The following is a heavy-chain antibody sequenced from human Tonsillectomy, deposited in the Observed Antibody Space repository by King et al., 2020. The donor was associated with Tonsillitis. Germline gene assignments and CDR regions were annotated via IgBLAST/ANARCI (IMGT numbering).Heavy chain of an antibody. D-gene: IGHD6-19*01. Sequence: QLQESGPGPVKASETLSLTCSVSGGSIISYYWGWIRQPPGQGLEWIGFIHSSGTINYNPSLKSRLTLSVDTSNNQISLSLTSVTATDTAVYYCARHGVSVAGTGFNDYWGQGTLVPVSS. CDR3: ARHGVSVAGTGFNDY. J-gene: IGHJ4*02. V-gene: IGHV4-59*08. CDR2: IHSSGTI. CDR1: GGSIISYY.